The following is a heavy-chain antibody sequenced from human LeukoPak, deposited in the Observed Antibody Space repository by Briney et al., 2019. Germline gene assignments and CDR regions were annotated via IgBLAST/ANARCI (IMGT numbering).Heavy chain of an antibody. Sequence: GASVKVSCKASGYTFTGYYMHWVRQAPGQGLEWMGWINPNSGGTNYAQKFQGRVTMTRDTSISAAYMELSSLRSEDTAVYYCARGVRFLEWLPIINLQDIDYYYMDVWGKGTTVTVSS. D-gene: IGHD3-3*01. CDR2: INPNSGGT. V-gene: IGHV1-2*02. J-gene: IGHJ6*03. CDR3: ARGVRFLEWLPIINLQDIDYYYMDV. CDR1: GYTFTGYY.